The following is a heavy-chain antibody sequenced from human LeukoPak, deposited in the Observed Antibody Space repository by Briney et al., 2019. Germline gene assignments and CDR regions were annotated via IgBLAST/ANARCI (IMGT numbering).Heavy chain of an antibody. CDR3: ARAKGTRTNAFDI. J-gene: IGHJ3*02. CDR1: GGTFSIYA. D-gene: IGHD1/OR15-1a*01. V-gene: IGHV1-69*05. Sequence: ASVKVSCTASGGTFSIYAISWVRQAPGQGLEWMGGIIPIFGTANYAQKFQGKVTITTDESTSTAYMELSSLRSEDTAVYYCARAKGTRTNAFDIWGQGTMVTVSS. CDR2: IIPIFGTA.